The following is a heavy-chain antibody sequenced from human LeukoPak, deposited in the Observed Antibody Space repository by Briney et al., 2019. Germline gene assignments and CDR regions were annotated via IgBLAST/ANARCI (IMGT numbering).Heavy chain of an antibody. CDR2: VDPEDGET. Sequence: ASVKISCTVSGYTFTDYYMHWVQQATGKGLEWMGLVDPEDGETIYAEKFQGRVTITADTSTDTAYMGLGSLRSEDTAVYYCATGSYLSGHWGQETLGTVSS. CDR3: ATGSYLSGH. CDR1: GYTFTDYY. V-gene: IGHV1-69-2*01. J-gene: IGHJ4*02. D-gene: IGHD3-16*02.